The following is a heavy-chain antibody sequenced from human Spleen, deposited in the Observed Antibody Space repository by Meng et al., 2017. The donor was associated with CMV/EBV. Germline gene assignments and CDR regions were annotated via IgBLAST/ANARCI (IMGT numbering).Heavy chain of an antibody. Sequence: GESLKISCAASGFTFSNYWMTWLRQAPGRGLELVAHIKEDGSEKYFVGSVKGRFTISRDNAKNSLYLQMNSLRAEDTAVYYCATSNSPTPYYFDYWGQGTLVTVS. D-gene: IGHD6-6*01. CDR3: ATSNSPTPYYFDY. CDR1: GFTFSNYW. V-gene: IGHV3-7*03. J-gene: IGHJ4*02. CDR2: IKEDGSEK.